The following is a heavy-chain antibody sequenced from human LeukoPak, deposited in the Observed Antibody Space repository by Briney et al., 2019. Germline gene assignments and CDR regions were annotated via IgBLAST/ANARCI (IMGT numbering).Heavy chain of an antibody. J-gene: IGHJ5*02. V-gene: IGHV4-4*07. CDR2: IYASGNT. CDR3: AKTVFAASGPFDP. D-gene: IGHD4-17*01. Sequence: PSETLSLTCTVSGGSISSYYWSWIRQPAGKGLEWIGRIYASGNTNYNPSLKSRVTMSQDTSENQFALKLTSVTAADTAVYYCAKTVFAASGPFDPWGQGTLVTVSS. CDR1: GGSISSYY.